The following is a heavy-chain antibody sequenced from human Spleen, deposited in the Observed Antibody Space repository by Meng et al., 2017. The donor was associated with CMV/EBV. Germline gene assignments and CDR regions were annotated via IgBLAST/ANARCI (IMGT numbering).Heavy chain of an antibody. CDR3: ARDLYDFWSGANYYYYYGMDV. J-gene: IGHJ6*02. Sequence: GESLKISCVASGFNFESYSMNWVRQAPGKGPEWVSFISGTSTYIYYADSVKGRFTVSRDNADNSLYLQMNSLRAEDTAVYYCARDLYDFWSGANYYYYYGMDVWGQGTTVTVSS. D-gene: IGHD3-3*01. CDR2: ISGTSTYI. CDR1: GFNFESYS. V-gene: IGHV3-21*01.